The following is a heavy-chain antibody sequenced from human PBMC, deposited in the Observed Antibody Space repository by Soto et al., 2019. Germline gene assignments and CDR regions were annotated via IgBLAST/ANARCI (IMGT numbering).Heavy chain of an antibody. D-gene: IGHD2-8*01. J-gene: IGHJ4*02. CDR1: GGSVGNSNYY. Sequence: SETLSLTCTVSGGSVGNSNYYWGWIRQSPGKGLEWIGSVYYRGRSYSKSSVKSRVTISVDASKNQFSLNLNSVTASDTAVYFCVSQRTSVLTQAYFDYWGPGALVTVSS. CDR3: VSQRTSVLTQAYFDY. CDR2: VYYRGRS. V-gene: IGHV4-39*01.